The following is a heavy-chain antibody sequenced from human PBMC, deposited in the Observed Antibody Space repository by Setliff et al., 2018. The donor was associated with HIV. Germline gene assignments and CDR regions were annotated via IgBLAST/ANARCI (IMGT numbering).Heavy chain of an antibody. CDR3: AKPLTQWGVSPYHYAVDV. CDR1: GFAFDNYC. V-gene: IGHV3-23*01. CDR2: IGGSTGST. Sequence: GGSLRLSCAAPGFAFDNYCMTWVRQAPGKGLEWVSAIGGSTGSTYYADSVKGRFTISTDNSKNTLYLQMNSLRAEDTAVYYCAKPLTQWGVSPYHYAVDVWGQGTTVTVS. D-gene: IGHD1-26*01. J-gene: IGHJ6*02.